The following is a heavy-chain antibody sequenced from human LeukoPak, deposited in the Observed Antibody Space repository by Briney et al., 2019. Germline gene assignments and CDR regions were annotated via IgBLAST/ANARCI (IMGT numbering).Heavy chain of an antibody. CDR1: GFTFDDYA. Sequence: PGRSLRLSCAASGFTFDDYAMHWVRQAPGKGLEWVSGISWNSGSIGYADSVKGRFTISRDNSKNTLYLHINSLRAEDTAIYYCATYRQVLLPFESWGQGTLVTVSS. V-gene: IGHV3-9*01. CDR3: ATYRQVLLPFES. J-gene: IGHJ4*02. CDR2: ISWNSGSI. D-gene: IGHD2-8*02.